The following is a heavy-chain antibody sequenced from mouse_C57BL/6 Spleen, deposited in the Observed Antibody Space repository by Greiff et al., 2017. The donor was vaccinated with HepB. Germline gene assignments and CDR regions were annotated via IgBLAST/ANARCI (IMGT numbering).Heavy chain of an antibody. Sequence: QVQLQQPGAELVRPGSSVKLSCKASGYTFTSYWMHWVKQRPIQGLEWIGNIYPSDSETNYNQKFKDKATLTVDKSSSTAYMQLSSLTSEDSAVYYCARGSYYSNAYYAMDYWGQGTSVTVSS. J-gene: IGHJ4*01. CDR3: ARGSYYSNAYYAMDY. CDR2: IYPSDSET. V-gene: IGHV1-52*01. CDR1: GYTFTSYW. D-gene: IGHD2-5*01.